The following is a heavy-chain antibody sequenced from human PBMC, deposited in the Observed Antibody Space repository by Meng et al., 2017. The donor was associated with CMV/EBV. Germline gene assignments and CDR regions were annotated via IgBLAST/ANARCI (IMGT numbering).Heavy chain of an antibody. V-gene: IGHV3-53*05. D-gene: IGHD6-13*01. Sequence: GGSLRLSCAASGFTVSSNYMSWVRQAPGKGLEWVSVIYSGGSTYYADSVKGRFTISRDNSKNTLYLQMNSLRAEDTAVYYCARVLYSSSWYFVDYYYYSGMDVWGQGTTVTVSS. CDR2: IYSGGST. J-gene: IGHJ6*02. CDR3: ARVLYSSSWYFVDYYYYSGMDV. CDR1: GFTVSSNY.